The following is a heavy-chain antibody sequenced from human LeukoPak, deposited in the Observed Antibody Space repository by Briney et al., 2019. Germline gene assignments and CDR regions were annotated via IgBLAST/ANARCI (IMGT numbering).Heavy chain of an antibody. CDR1: GFTFSSYA. CDR3: AKDLTGSVPGCMDV. Sequence: GGSLRHSCAASGFTFSSYAMSWVRQAPGKGLEWVSAISGSGGSTYYADSVKGRFTISRDNSKNTLYLQMNSLRAEDTAVYYCAKDLTGSVPGCMDVWGQGTTVTVSS. J-gene: IGHJ6*02. D-gene: IGHD1-20*01. V-gene: IGHV3-23*01. CDR2: ISGSGGST.